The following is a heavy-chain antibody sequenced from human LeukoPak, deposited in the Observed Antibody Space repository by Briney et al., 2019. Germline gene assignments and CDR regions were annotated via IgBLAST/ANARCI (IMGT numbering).Heavy chain of an antibody. J-gene: IGHJ5*02. V-gene: IGHV4-59*12. Sequence: SENLSLNCTVSGGSISSYYWSWIRQPPGKGLEWIGYIYYSGSTNYNPSLKSRVTISVDTSKNQFSLKLSSVTAADTAVYYCARMYVYYDILTGAVGFDPWGQGTLVTVSS. D-gene: IGHD3-9*01. CDR3: ARMYVYYDILTGAVGFDP. CDR2: IYYSGST. CDR1: GGSISSYY.